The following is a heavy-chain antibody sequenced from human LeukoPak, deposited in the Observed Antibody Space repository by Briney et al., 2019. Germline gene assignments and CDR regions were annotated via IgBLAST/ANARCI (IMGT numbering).Heavy chain of an antibody. J-gene: IGHJ3*02. D-gene: IGHD6-13*01. V-gene: IGHV4-31*03. Sequence: PSETLSLTCTVSGGSISTGGHHWSWIRQHPGMGREWIGYIYYSGSTYYNPSLKNRVTISVDTSKNQFSLRLSSVTAADTAVYYCARVGVRSSWYLTDAFGIWGQGTMVTVSS. CDR1: GGSISTGGHH. CDR2: IYYSGST. CDR3: ARVGVRSSWYLTDAFGI.